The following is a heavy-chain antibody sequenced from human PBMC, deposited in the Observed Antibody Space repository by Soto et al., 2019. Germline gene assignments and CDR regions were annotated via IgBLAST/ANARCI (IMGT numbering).Heavy chain of an antibody. D-gene: IGHD3-16*01. J-gene: IGHJ5*02. CDR2: MNPGSGDT. CDR3: ARMATFGSLNWFDP. Sequence: SVKASCRASGYSFTNTDVRWVRQATGQGLEWMGWMNPGSGDTGYAQKFQGRVTMTRDISIATAYMELSSLRSDDTAIYYCARMATFGSLNWFDPWGQGTLVTV. V-gene: IGHV1-8*01. CDR1: GYSFTNTD.